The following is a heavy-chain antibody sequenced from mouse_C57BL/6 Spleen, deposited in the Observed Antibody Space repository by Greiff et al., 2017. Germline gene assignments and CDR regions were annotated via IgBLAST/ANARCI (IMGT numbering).Heavy chain of an antibody. CDR1: GYTFTSYW. Sequence: QVQLKQPGAELVRPGTSVKLSCKASGYTFTSYWMHWVKQRPGQGLEWIGVIDPSDSYTNYNQKFKGKATLTVDTSSSTAYMQRSSLTSEDSAVYYCARSEYRGAMGYWGQGNSDTASS. CDR3: ARSEYRGAMGY. J-gene: IGHJ4*01. D-gene: IGHD2-14*01. CDR2: IDPSDSYT. V-gene: IGHV1-59*01.